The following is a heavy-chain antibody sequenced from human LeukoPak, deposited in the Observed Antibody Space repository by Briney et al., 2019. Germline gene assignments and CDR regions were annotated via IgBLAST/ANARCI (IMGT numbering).Heavy chain of an antibody. D-gene: IGHD2-2*02. J-gene: IGHJ4*02. CDR1: ASTFDDYA. CDR2: ISWNSGSI. V-gene: IGHV3-9*01. CDR3: GKAYCSSTSCYTDY. Sequence: GRSRRLSCAAFASTFDDYAMHWVRQAPGKGLEGVSGISWNSGSISYADSVKGRFIISSENAKQSLYLQMNSLRAEDTALYYCGKAYCSSTSCYTDYWGQGTLVTVPS.